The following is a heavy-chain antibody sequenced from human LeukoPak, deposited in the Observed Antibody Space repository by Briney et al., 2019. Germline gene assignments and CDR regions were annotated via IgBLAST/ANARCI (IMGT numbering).Heavy chain of an antibody. CDR1: GGSISSYY. CDR2: IYYSGST. Sequence: SETLSLTCTVSGGSISSYYWSWIRQPPGKGLEWIGYIYYSGSTNYNPSLKSRVTISVDTPKSQFSLKLSSVTAADTAVYYCARDTAMVSLDPWGQGTLVTVSS. CDR3: ARDTAMVSLDP. D-gene: IGHD5-18*01. V-gene: IGHV4-59*01. J-gene: IGHJ5*02.